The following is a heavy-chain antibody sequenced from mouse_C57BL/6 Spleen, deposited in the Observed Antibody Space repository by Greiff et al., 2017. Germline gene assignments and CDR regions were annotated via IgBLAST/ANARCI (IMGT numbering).Heavy chain of an antibody. J-gene: IGHJ3*01. CDR3: ARNGGYPAWFAY. CDR1: GYTFPSYW. CDR2: IYPGSGST. V-gene: IGHV1-55*01. Sequence: QLQQPGAELVKPGASVKMSCKASGYTFPSYWITWVQQRPGQGLEWIGDIYPGSGSTNYNEKFKSKATLTVDTSSSTAYRQLSSLTSEDSAVYYCARNGGYPAWFAYWGQGTLVTVSA.